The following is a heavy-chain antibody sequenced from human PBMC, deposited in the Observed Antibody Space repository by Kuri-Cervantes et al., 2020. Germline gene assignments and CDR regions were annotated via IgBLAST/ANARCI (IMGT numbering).Heavy chain of an antibody. CDR1: GYTFTSYD. CDR3: ARGYRYYYDSSGYHDAFDI. Sequence: ASVKVSCKASGYTFTSYDINWVRQATGQGLEWMGWMNPNSGNTGYAQKFQGRVTMTRDTSTSTVYMELSSLRSEDTAVYYCARGYRYYYDSSGYHDAFDIWGQGTMVTVSS. V-gene: IGHV1-8*01. CDR2: MNPNSGNT. D-gene: IGHD3-22*01. J-gene: IGHJ3*02.